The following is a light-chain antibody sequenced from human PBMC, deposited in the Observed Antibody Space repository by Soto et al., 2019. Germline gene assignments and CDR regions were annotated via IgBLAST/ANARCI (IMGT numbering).Light chain of an antibody. CDR2: DAS. CDR3: QQYDNLPLT. J-gene: IGKJ4*01. V-gene: IGKV1-33*01. Sequence: DIQMTQSPSPLSASVGDRFSITCHSSQDIKNYLNWYQQKSGKAPKLLIYDASDLETGVPSRFSGSGSGTDFTFTINSLQPEDIATYYCQQYDNLPLTFGGGTKVDIK. CDR1: QDIKNY.